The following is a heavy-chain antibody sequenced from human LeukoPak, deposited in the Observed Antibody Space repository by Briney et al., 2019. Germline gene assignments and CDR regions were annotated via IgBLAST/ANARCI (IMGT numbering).Heavy chain of an antibody. Sequence: PSETLSLTYTVSGGSISSGGYYWGWIRQHPGRGLEWIGYIYYGGTTYYNPSLKSRITLSVDTSKNQFSLHLSSVTDADTAVYYCARAITVTAFDSWGQGTLVTVSA. CDR2: IYYGGTT. CDR3: ARAITVTAFDS. V-gene: IGHV4-31*03. J-gene: IGHJ4*02. CDR1: GGSISSGGYY. D-gene: IGHD4-17*01.